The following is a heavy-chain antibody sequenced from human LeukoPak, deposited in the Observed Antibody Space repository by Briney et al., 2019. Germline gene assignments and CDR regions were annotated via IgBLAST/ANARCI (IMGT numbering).Heavy chain of an antibody. Sequence: SETLSLTCAVYGGSFTGYYWSWIRQPPGKGLEWIGEINRNGNTNYNPSLKSRVTMSVDTSKKQFSLNLSSVTAADTAVYYCARIVLPYYYNTTALKGYFDLWGRGTLVTVSS. CDR3: ARIVLPYYYNTTALKGYFDL. CDR2: INRNGNT. J-gene: IGHJ2*01. V-gene: IGHV4-34*01. D-gene: IGHD3-22*01. CDR1: GGSFTGYY.